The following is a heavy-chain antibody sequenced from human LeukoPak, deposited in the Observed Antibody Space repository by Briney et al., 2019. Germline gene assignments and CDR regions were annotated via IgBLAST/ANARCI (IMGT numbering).Heavy chain of an antibody. J-gene: IGHJ3*02. CDR2: ISSSSSTI. Sequence: GGSLRLSFAASGFTFSSYWMSWVRQAPGKGLEWVSYISSSSSTIYYADSVKGRFTISRDNAKNSLYLQMNSLRAEDTAVYYCARDRANTLWFGVKGAFDIWGQGTMVTVSS. CDR1: GFTFSSYW. D-gene: IGHD3-10*01. CDR3: ARDRANTLWFGVKGAFDI. V-gene: IGHV3-48*04.